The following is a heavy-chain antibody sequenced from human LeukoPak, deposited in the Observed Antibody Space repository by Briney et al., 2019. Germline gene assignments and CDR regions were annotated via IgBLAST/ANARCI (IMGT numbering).Heavy chain of an antibody. CDR3: ARDYCGGDCYPSYFDY. D-gene: IGHD2-21*01. CDR2: MNPNSGNT. Sequence: ASVKVSCKASGYTFTSYDINWVRQATGQGLEWMGWMNPNSGNTGYAQKFQGRVTITRNTSISTAYMELRSLRSDDTAVYYCARDYCGGDCYPSYFDYWGQGTLVTVSS. V-gene: IGHV1-8*03. CDR1: GYTFTSYD. J-gene: IGHJ4*02.